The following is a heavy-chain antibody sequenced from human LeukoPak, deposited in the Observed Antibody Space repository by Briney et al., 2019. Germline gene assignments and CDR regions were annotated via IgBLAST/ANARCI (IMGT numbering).Heavy chain of an antibody. J-gene: IGHJ3*02. D-gene: IGHD3-9*01. Sequence: ASVKVSCKASGYTFTGYYMHWVRQAPGQGLERMGWINPNSGGTNYAQKFQGRVTMTRDTSISTAYMELSRLRSDDTAVYYCAREALRYFDWFLSAFDIWGQGTMVTVSS. CDR3: AREALRYFDWFLSAFDI. V-gene: IGHV1-2*02. CDR2: INPNSGGT. CDR1: GYTFTGYY.